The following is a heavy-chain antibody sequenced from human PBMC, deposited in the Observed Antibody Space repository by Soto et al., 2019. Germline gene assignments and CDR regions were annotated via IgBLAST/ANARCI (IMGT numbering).Heavy chain of an antibody. CDR3: ASRYDYGELGAFDI. CDR1: GGSISSYY. D-gene: IGHD4-17*01. CDR2: IYYSGST. J-gene: IGHJ3*02. V-gene: IGHV4-59*01. Sequence: QVQLQESGPGLVKPSETLSLTCTVSGGSISSYYWSWIRQPPGKGLEWIGYIYYSGSTNYNPSLKSRVTISVDTSKNQFSLKLSSVTAADTAVYYCASRYDYGELGAFDIWGQGTMVTVSS.